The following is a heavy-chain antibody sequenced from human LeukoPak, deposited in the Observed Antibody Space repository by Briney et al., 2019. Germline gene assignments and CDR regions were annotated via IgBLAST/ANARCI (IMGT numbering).Heavy chain of an antibody. Sequence: SETLSLTCTVSGASITSYHWSWIRQPAGKGLEWIGRMFYSGNTDYNPSLKSRLTMSIDTSKNQFSLKLSSVTAADTAVYYCARQTFGALYFDSWGQGTLVIVSS. D-gene: IGHD3-10*01. CDR2: MFYSGNT. CDR1: GASITSYH. CDR3: ARQTFGALYFDS. V-gene: IGHV4-4*07. J-gene: IGHJ4*02.